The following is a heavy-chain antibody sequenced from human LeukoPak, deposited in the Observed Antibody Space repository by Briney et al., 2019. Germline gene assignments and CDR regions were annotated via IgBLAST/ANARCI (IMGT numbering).Heavy chain of an antibody. Sequence: GGSLRLSCAASGFTLRSYAMSWVRQAPGKGLEWVSLISGSGDSTYYADSVKGRFTISRDNAKNSLYLQMNSLRAEDTAVYYCARGISGWHSDYWGQGTLVTVSS. CDR1: GFTLRSYA. D-gene: IGHD6-19*01. V-gene: IGHV3-23*01. CDR3: ARGISGWHSDY. CDR2: ISGSGDST. J-gene: IGHJ4*02.